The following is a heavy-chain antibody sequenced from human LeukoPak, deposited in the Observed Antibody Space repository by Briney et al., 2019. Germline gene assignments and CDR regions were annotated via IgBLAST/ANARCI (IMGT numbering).Heavy chain of an antibody. Sequence: EAMSSTCAGDGGTSIGYAWNWLRQAAGREQEWFGEINLTGSANYIPWRKSRLTLSVDTGQDQFSLKLSCVTAADRVVDFWVRLVGAIKHDYFYYYLDIWGKGTTVTVPS. V-gene: IGHV4-34*08. CDR3: VRLVGAIKHDYFYYYLDI. CDR2: INLTGSA. J-gene: IGHJ6*03. CDR1: GGTSIGYA. D-gene: IGHD1-26*01.